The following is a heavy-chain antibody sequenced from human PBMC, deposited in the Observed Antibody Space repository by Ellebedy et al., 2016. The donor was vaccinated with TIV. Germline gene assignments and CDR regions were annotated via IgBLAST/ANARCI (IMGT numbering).Heavy chain of an antibody. CDR3: AKVGVGAPNWGFDF. D-gene: IGHD1-26*01. V-gene: IGHV3-7*03. CDR2: TKQDGSEK. CDR1: GFTFSTYW. Sequence: GESLKISCAASGFTFSTYWMGWVRQAAGKGLEWVAHTKQDGSEKYYVDSVMGRFTISRDNSKNIVHLQMSSLRAEDTAVYYCAKVGVGAPNWGFDFWGQGTLVTVSS. J-gene: IGHJ4*02.